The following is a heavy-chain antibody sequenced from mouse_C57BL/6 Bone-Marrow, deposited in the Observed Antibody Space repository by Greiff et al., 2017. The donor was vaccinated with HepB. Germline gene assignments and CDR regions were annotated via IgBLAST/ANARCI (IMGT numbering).Heavy chain of an antibody. V-gene: IGHV1-80*01. Sequence: QVQLQQSGAELVKPGASVKISCKASGYAFSSYWMNWVKQRPGKGLEWIGQIYPGDGDTNYNGKFKGKATLTADKSSSTAYMPLSSLTSEDSAVYFCARGGTGFYAMDYWGQGTSVTVSS. CDR3: ARGGTGFYAMDY. CDR1: GYAFSSYW. CDR2: IYPGDGDT. D-gene: IGHD4-1*01. J-gene: IGHJ4*01.